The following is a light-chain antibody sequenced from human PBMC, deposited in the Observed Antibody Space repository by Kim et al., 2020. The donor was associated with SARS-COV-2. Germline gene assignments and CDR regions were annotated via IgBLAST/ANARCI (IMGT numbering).Light chain of an antibody. CDR1: QSISSY. CDR2: AAS. J-gene: IGKJ4*01. V-gene: IGKV1-39*01. Sequence: DIQMTQSPSSLSASVGDRVTITCRASQSISSYLNWYQQKPGKAPKLLIYAASSLQSGVPSRFSGSGSGTDFTLTISSLQPEDFATYYCQQSYSTPPRTFGGGTKLEIK. CDR3: QQSYSTPPRT.